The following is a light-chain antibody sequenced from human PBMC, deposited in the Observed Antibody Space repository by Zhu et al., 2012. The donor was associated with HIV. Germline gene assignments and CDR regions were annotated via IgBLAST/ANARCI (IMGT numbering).Light chain of an antibody. CDR2: GAS. Sequence: EIVLTQSPGTLSLSLGVRATLSCRASQSISSSFLAWYQQKPGQTPRLLIYGASSRATGIPDRFSGSGSGTEFTLTISSLQPEDFATYYCQQLNSYPLTFGGGTKVEIK. CDR3: QQLNSYPLT. J-gene: IGKJ4*01. CDR1: QSISSSF. V-gene: IGKV3-20*01.